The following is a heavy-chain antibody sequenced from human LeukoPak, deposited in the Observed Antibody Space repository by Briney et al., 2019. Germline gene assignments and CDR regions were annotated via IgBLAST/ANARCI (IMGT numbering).Heavy chain of an antibody. V-gene: IGHV4-34*01. J-gene: IGHJ4*02. D-gene: IGHD4-17*01. CDR3: ARDSTVPDYFDY. CDR2: INHSGST. Sequence: SETLSLTCAVYGGSFRGYYWSWLRQPPGKGLEWIGEINHSGSTNYNPSLKSRVTISVDTSKNQFSLKLSSVTAADTAVYYCARDSTVPDYFDYWGQGTLVTVSS. CDR1: GGSFRGYY.